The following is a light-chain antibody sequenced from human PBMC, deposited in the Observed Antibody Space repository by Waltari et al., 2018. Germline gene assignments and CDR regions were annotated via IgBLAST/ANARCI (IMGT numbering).Light chain of an antibody. CDR2: GAS. CDR1: QGISTY. V-gene: IGKV1-17*01. Sequence: DIQMTQSPSSLSASAGDTVTITCRASQGISTYLNWYQQKPGKTPKRLIYGASSLESGVPSRFSGSGSGTDFTLIISSLQPEDFATYYCLQYNSHPLTFGGGTKVEIK. J-gene: IGKJ4*01. CDR3: LQYNSHPLT.